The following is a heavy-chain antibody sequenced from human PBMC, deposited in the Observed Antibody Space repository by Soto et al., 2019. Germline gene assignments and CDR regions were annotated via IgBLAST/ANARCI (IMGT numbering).Heavy chain of an antibody. Sequence: PGGSLRLSCAASGFTYHNYAMGWVRQAPGKGLEWVSAISGSGGSTYYADSVKGRFTISRDNSKNTLYLQMNSLRAEDTAVYYCAKDHLTTTAFDIWGQGTMVTVSS. J-gene: IGHJ3*02. V-gene: IGHV3-23*01. CDR2: ISGSGGST. CDR3: AKDHLTTTAFDI. CDR1: GFTYHNYA. D-gene: IGHD1-26*01.